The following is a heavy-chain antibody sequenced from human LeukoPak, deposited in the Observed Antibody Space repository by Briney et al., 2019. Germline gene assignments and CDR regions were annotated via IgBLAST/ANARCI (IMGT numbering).Heavy chain of an antibody. J-gene: IGHJ4*02. CDR1: GFTFGDYA. D-gene: IGHD3-3*01. V-gene: IGHV3-49*03. Sequence: GGSLRLSCTASGFTFGDYAMSWFRQAPGKGLGWVGFIRSKAYGGTTEYAASVEGRFTISRDDSKSIAYLQMNSLKTEDTAVYYRTRDQAAGGFLESYYFDYWGQGTLVTVSS. CDR2: IRSKAYGGTT. CDR3: TRDQAAGGFLESYYFDY.